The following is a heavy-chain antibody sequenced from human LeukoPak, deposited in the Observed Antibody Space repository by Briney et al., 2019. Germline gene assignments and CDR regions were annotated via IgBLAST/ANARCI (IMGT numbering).Heavy chain of an antibody. V-gene: IGHV1-18*01. CDR1: GYTFTSYG. CDR3: ARECSKVVGSCGFDY. Sequence: GASVKVSCKASGYTFTSYGISWVRQAPGQGLEWMGWVSAYNGNTNYAQKLQGRVTMTTDTSTSTAYMELRSLRSDDTAVYYCARECSKVVGSCGFDYWGQGTLVTVSS. J-gene: IGHJ4*02. CDR2: VSAYNGNT. D-gene: IGHD1-26*01.